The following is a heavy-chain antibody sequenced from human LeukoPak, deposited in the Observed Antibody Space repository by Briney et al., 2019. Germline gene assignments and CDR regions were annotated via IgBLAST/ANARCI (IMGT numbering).Heavy chain of an antibody. V-gene: IGHV3-23*01. CDR2: ISGRDGST. D-gene: IGHD2/OR15-2a*01. J-gene: IGHJ4*02. CDR1: GFAFSSFA. Sequence: GGSQRLSCAASGFAFSSFAMSWVRQAPGKGLEWVSGISGRDGSTYYADSVKGRFTISRDNSKNTLYLQMNSLRAEDTAVYYCARAGNTRFDYWGQGTLVTVSS. CDR3: ARAGNTRFDY.